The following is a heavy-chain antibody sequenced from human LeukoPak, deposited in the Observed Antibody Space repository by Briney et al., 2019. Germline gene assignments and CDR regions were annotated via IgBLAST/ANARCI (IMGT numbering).Heavy chain of an antibody. V-gene: IGHV3-15*01. D-gene: IGHD6-19*01. J-gene: IGHJ4*02. CDR2: IKSKTDGGTT. CDR1: GFTFRNAW. CDR3: TTDSYSSGWIDY. Sequence: PGGSLRLSCAASGFTFRNAWMSWVRQAPGKGLEWVGRIKSKTDGGTTDYAARVKGRFTISRDDSKNTLYLQMNSLKTEDTAVYYCTTDSYSSGWIDYWGQGTLVTVSS.